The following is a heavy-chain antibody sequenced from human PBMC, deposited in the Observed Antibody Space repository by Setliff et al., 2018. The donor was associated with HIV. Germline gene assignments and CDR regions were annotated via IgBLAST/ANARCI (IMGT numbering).Heavy chain of an antibody. CDR3: AQGGRFALH. J-gene: IGHJ1*01. Sequence: PSETLSLTCAVYGGSFSGYSWTWIRQTPGEGLEWIGEINFGGSTKYNPSLKSRVTISEDTSKNQFSLSLKSVTAADAAVYYCAQGGRFALHWGQGTLVTVSS. CDR1: GGSFSGYS. D-gene: IGHD3-10*01. CDR2: INFGGST. V-gene: IGHV4-34*01.